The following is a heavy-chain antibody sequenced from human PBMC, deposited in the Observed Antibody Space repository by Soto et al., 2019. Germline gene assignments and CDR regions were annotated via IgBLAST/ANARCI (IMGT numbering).Heavy chain of an antibody. D-gene: IGHD5-12*01. CDR3: ARDVRYSGYEATLDY. V-gene: IGHV1-18*01. CDR2: ISAYNGNT. Sequence: ASVNVSCKSSGYTFTSCCISWVRQAPGQGLEWMGWISAYNGNTNYAQKLQGRVTMTTDTSTSTAYMELRSLRSDDTAVYYCARDVRYSGYEATLDYWGQGTLVTVS. J-gene: IGHJ4*02. CDR1: GYTFTSCC.